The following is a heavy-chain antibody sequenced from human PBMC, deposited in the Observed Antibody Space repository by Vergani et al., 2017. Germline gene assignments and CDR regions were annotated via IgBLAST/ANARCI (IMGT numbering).Heavy chain of an antibody. CDR1: GFTFSSYW. V-gene: IGHV3-7*01. CDR2: IKQDGSEK. J-gene: IGHJ3*02. Sequence: EVQLVESGGGLVQPGGSLRLSCAASGFTFSSYWMSWVRQAPGKGLEWVSNIKQDGSEKYYVDSVKGRFTISRDNAKNSLYLQMNSLRAEDTAVYYCARALGYCSGGSCPQDAFDIWGQGTMVTVYS. D-gene: IGHD2-15*01. CDR3: ARALGYCSGGSCPQDAFDI.